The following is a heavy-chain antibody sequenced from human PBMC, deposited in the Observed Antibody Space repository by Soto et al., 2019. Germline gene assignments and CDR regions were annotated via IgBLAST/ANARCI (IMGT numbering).Heavy chain of an antibody. CDR2: ISWNTGTI. CDR3: AKDRSIVATIYDY. D-gene: IGHD5-12*01. CDR1: GFTFDDYA. V-gene: IGHV3-9*01. Sequence: EVQLVESGGGLVQPGRSLRLSCAASGFTFDDYAMHWVRQAPGKGLEWVSYISWNTGTIGYADSVKGRFTISRDNAKNPLYLQMNSLRAEDTALYYCAKDRSIVATIYDYWGQGTLVTVSS. J-gene: IGHJ4*02.